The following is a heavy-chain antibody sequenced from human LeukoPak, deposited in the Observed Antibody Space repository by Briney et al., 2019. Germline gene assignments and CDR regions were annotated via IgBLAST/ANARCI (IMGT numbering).Heavy chain of an antibody. Sequence: ASVKVSCKASGYSLTSYFMHWVRQAPGQGLEWMGVMSPSGDGANYIQKFQGRVTMTRDMSTSTAYMELSSLRSEDTDVYYCASKEGGSMVRGYYNYYYYYYMDVWGKGTTVTISS. J-gene: IGHJ6*03. CDR2: MSPSGDGA. CDR3: ASKEGGSMVRGYYNYYYYYYMDV. V-gene: IGHV1-46*01. D-gene: IGHD3-10*01. CDR1: GYSLTSYF.